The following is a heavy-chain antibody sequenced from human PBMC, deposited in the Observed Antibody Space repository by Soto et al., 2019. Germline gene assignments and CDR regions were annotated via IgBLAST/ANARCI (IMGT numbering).Heavy chain of an antibody. CDR1: GFTVSNNY. Sequence: EVQLVESGGGLIQPGGSLRLSCAVSGFTVSNNYMSWVRQAPGKGLEGVSVIYSGGYTAYGDSVKGRFTISRDNSKNTHYLQMHGRGAADPAVFYWAGRPGGGGYWGQGTLVTVSS. D-gene: IGHD3-10*01. J-gene: IGHJ4*02. CDR2: IYSGGYT. CDR3: AGRPGGGGY. V-gene: IGHV3-53*01.